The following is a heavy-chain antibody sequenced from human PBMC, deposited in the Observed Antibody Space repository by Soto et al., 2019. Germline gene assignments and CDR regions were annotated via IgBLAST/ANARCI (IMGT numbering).Heavy chain of an antibody. Sequence: GGSLRLSCAASGFTFSRYGMHWVRLAPGKGLEWVAVIWYDGSDKYYADSVKGRFTISRDNSQNTLNLQMNSLRDEDTAVYYCARSSCSGPGSYYPFDYSGHGTLVTVSS. D-gene: IGHD3-10*01. V-gene: IGHV3-33*01. J-gene: IGHJ4*01. CDR1: GFTFSRYG. CDR2: IWYDGSDK. CDR3: ARSSCSGPGSYYPFDY.